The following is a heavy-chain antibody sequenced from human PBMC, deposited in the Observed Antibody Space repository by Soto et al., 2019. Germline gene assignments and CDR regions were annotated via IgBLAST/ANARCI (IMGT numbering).Heavy chain of an antibody. V-gene: IGHV3-74*01. D-gene: IGHD6-6*01. CDR1: GFTFSSDR. CDR2: INTDGSGT. J-gene: IGHJ4*02. CDR3: ARDRPESQHYLDY. Sequence: GSLRLSCAASGFTFSSDRMHWVRQAPGKGLVWVSRINTDGSGTSYADSVKGRFTISRDNAKNTLYLQMNSLRAEDTAVYYCARDRPESQHYLDYWGQGNMVTVSS.